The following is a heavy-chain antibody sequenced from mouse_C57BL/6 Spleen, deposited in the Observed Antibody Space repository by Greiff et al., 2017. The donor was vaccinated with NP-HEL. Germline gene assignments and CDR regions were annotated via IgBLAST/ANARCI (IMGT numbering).Heavy chain of an antibody. CDR1: GFTFSDYY. V-gene: IGHV5-16*01. Sequence: EVQLVESEGGLVQPGSSMKLSCTASGFTFSDYYMAWVRQVPEKGLEWVANINYDGSSTYYLDSLKSRFIISRDNAKNILYLQMSSLKSEDTSTYYCARAVVARYWYFDVWGTGTTVTVSS. J-gene: IGHJ1*03. D-gene: IGHD1-1*01. CDR2: INYDGSST. CDR3: ARAVVARYWYFDV.